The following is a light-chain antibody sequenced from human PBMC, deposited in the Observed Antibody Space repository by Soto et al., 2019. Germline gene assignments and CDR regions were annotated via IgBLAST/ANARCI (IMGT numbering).Light chain of an antibody. CDR2: DAS. CDR3: QQYGRSQFT. Sequence: IVLTQSPGILSLSPGERATLSCRASQSVSSNYLAWYQQNPGQAPRLLIYDASRRATGIPDRFSGSGSGTDFTLTITRLEPEDFAVYYCQQYGRSQFTFGPGTKVDIK. CDR1: QSVSSNY. V-gene: IGKV3-20*01. J-gene: IGKJ3*01.